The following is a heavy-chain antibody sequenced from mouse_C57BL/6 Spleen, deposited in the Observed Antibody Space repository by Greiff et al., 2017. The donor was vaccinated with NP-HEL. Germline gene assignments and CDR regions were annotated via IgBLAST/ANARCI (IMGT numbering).Heavy chain of an antibody. Sequence: VQLQQSGPELVKPGASVKISCKASGYAFSSSWMNWVKQRPGKGLEWIGRMYPGDGDTNYNGKFKGKATLTADKSSSTAYMQLSSLTSEDSAVYFCARGLSGSSYWYFDVWGTGTTVTVSS. CDR1: GYAFSSSW. D-gene: IGHD1-1*01. CDR3: ARGLSGSSYWYFDV. J-gene: IGHJ1*03. V-gene: IGHV1-82*01. CDR2: MYPGDGDT.